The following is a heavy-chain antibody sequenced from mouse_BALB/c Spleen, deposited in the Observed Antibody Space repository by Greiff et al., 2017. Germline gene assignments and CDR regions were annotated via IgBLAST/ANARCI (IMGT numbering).Heavy chain of an antibody. D-gene: IGHD1-1*01. Sequence: QVQLQQSGPGLVAPSQSLSITCTVSGFSLTSYGVHWVRQPPGKGLEWLGVIWAGGSTNYNSALMSRLSISKDNSKSQVFLKMNSLQTDDTAMYYCARDRPFTTHAMDYWGQGTSVTVSS. CDR3: ARDRPFTTHAMDY. V-gene: IGHV2-9*02. CDR2: IWAGGST. J-gene: IGHJ4*01. CDR1: GFSLTSYG.